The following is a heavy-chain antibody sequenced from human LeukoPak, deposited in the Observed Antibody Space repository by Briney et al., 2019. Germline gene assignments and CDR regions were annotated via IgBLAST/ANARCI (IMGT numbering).Heavy chain of an antibody. J-gene: IGHJ4*02. V-gene: IGHV4-39*01. Sequence: SETLSLTCTVSGDSISSSSYYWGWIRQPPGKGLEWIGSIYYSGSTYYNPSLKSRVTISVDTSKNQFSLKLSSVTAADTAVFYCARPRLELFPFDYWGQGTLVTVSS. CDR3: ARPRLELFPFDY. CDR2: IYYSGST. D-gene: IGHD3-10*01. CDR1: GDSISSSSYY.